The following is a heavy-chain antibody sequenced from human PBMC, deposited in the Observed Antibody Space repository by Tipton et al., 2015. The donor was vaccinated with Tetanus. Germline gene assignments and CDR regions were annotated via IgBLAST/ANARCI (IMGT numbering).Heavy chain of an antibody. D-gene: IGHD3-3*01. Sequence: LRLSCAVSGISVSAGRYAWSWIRQPPGKGLEWIGYVYDSGTSHYNPSLGDRVSMSLDRSKDQFSLKLSSVTAADTAVYFCARGVAWYTTFGVALNWFDPWGQGILVTVSS. J-gene: IGHJ5*02. CDR1: GISVSAGRYA. CDR2: VYDSGTS. CDR3: ARGVAWYTTFGVALNWFDP. V-gene: IGHV4-30-2*01.